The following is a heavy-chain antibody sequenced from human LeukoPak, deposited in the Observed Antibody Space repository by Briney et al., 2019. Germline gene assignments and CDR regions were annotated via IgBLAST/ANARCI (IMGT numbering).Heavy chain of an antibody. CDR3: AREIPTIMSDSKAARLNDAFDI. D-gene: IGHD5-12*01. CDR2: IYYSGST. V-gene: IGHV4-39*07. CDR1: GGSISSSSYY. J-gene: IGHJ3*02. Sequence: SETLSLTCTVSGGSISSSSYYWGWIRQPPGKGLEWIGSIYYSGSTYYNPSLKSRVTISVDTSKNQFSLKLSSVTAADTAVYYCAREIPTIMSDSKAARLNDAFDIWGQGTMVTVSS.